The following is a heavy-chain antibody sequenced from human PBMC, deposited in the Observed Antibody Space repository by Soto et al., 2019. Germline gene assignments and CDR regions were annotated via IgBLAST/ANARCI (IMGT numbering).Heavy chain of an antibody. V-gene: IGHV3-53*01. Sequence: PGGSLRLSCAASGFTVSSNYMSWVRQAPGKGLEWVSVIYSGGSTYCADSVKGRFTISRDNSKNTLYLQMNSLRAEDTAVYYCARDRARDYYYGMDVWGQGTTVTVSS. D-gene: IGHD6-6*01. CDR1: GFTVSSNY. CDR3: ARDRARDYYYGMDV. J-gene: IGHJ6*02. CDR2: IYSGGST.